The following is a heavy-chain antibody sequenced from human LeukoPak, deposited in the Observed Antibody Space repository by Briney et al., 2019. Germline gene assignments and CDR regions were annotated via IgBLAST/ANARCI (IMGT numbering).Heavy chain of an antibody. CDR1: GLTSSTSG. V-gene: IGHV3-21*06. D-gene: IGHD1-14*01. CDR2: IGPTGSDR. Sequence: PGGSLRLSCTASGLTSSTSGFNWVRQAPGQGLEWVASIGPTGSDRYHADSIKGRFTISRDNANNFLYLQMNSLRAEDTAVYYCATETNGRHYDYWGQGTLLTVSS. CDR3: ATETNGRHYDY. J-gene: IGHJ4*02.